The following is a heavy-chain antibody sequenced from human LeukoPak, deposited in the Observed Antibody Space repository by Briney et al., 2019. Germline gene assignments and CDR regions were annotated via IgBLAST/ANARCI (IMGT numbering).Heavy chain of an antibody. J-gene: IGHJ4*02. CDR2: ISSSSSTI. Sequence: PGGSLRLSCAASGFTFSSYSMNWVRQAPGKGLEWVSYISSSSSTIYYADSVKGRFTISRDNAKNSLYLQMNSLRAEDTAVYYCARDSGSYFSYWGQGTLVTVSS. D-gene: IGHD1-26*01. CDR3: ARDSGSYFSY. V-gene: IGHV3-48*04. CDR1: GFTFSSYS.